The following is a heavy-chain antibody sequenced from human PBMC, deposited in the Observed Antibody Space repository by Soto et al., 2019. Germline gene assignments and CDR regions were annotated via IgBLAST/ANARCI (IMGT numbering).Heavy chain of an antibody. CDR1: GGSITPYY. J-gene: IGHJ4*02. D-gene: IGHD1-20*01. V-gene: IGHV4-59*01. Sequence: PSETLCLTCTVSGGSITPYYWTWSRHPPGKGLGWIVYVYHTGKTYYNPSLKSRVTISFXXXXXXVXMRLXXXPAADTAVYYCARDQYQWKLWGQGTLVTVSS. CDR2: VYHTGKT. CDR3: ARDQYQWKL.